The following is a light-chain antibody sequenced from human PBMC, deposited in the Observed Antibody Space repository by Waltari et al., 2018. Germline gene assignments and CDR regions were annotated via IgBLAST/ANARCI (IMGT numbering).Light chain of an antibody. CDR1: QDIRNN. J-gene: IGKJ2*01. CDR3: QQSYTMPMYT. V-gene: IGKV1-39*01. Sequence: DLQMTPSPSSLSASVGDRVTITCRASQDIRNNLNWYQQKPGKDPDLLIFAVFTLQSGVPSRFSGSGSGTEFTLTISSLQPEDSATYYCQQSYTMPMYTFGQGTKLEIK. CDR2: AVF.